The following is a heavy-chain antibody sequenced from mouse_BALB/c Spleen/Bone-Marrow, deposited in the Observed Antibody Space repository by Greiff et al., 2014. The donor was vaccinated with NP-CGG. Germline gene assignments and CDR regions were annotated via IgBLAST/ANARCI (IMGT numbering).Heavy chain of an antibody. J-gene: IGHJ2*01. CDR2: ISSGGSST. CDR3: TRRPLQANSYFDC. Sequence: DVMLVESGGDLVKPGGSLKLSCVASGFTFSSYGMSWVRQTPDKRLEWVATISSGGSSTYYPASVKGRFTISRDNAKSTLYLQMSSLNSEDTAMYYCTRRPLQANSYFDCWGRGTTLTVSS. V-gene: IGHV5-6*02. D-gene: IGHD3-2*02. CDR1: GFTFSSYG.